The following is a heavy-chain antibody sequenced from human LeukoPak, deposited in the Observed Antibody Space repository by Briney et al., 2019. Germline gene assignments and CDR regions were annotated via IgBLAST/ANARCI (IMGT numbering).Heavy chain of an antibody. D-gene: IGHD3-10*01. CDR3: ARSMVRGVIPDY. CDR1: GYTFTGYY. Sequence: ASVKVSCKASGYTFTGYYMHWVRQAPGQGREWMGWINPNSGGTNYAQKFQGRVTMTRDTSISTAYMELSRLRSDDTAVYYCARSMVRGVIPDYWGQGTLVTVSS. V-gene: IGHV1-2*02. J-gene: IGHJ4*02. CDR2: INPNSGGT.